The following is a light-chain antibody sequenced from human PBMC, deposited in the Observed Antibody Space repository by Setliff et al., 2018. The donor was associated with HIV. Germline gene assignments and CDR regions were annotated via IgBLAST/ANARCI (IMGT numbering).Light chain of an antibody. Sequence: QSVLTQPPSASGTPGQRVTISCSGSSSNIGSNYVYWYQHLPGTAPKLLIYRNNQRPSGVPDRFSGSKSGTSASLAISGLRSEDEADYYCAAWDDSLSGLYVFGTGTRSPS. V-gene: IGLV1-47*01. CDR2: RNN. CDR1: SSNIGSNY. J-gene: IGLJ1*01. CDR3: AAWDDSLSGLYV.